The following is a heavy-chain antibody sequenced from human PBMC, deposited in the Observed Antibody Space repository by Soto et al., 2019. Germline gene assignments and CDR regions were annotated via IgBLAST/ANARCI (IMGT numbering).Heavy chain of an antibody. CDR2: ISVSVGST. Sequence: LRLSCGVSGFPFAPSTISWVRHAPVKLLEWVSTISVSVGSTYSADSVQGRFTVSSDISDNTLFLRMTSLTADDTAVYFCAKRDVPHSTSNAYFYDHWGRGVLVTVSS. CDR1: GFPFAPST. J-gene: IGHJ4*02. CDR3: AKRDVPHSTSNAYFYDH. V-gene: IGHV3-23*01. D-gene: IGHD2-21*02.